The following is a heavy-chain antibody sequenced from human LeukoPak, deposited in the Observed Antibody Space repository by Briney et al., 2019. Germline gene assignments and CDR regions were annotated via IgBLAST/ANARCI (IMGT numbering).Heavy chain of an antibody. Sequence: SETLSLTCAVYGGSLSGYYWSWIRQPPGKGLEWIGEINHSGSTNYNPSLKSRVTISVDTSKNQFSLKLSSVTAADTAVYYCARRVRWLQLSPPDYWGQGTLVTVSS. D-gene: IGHD5-24*01. CDR1: GGSLSGYY. CDR3: ARRVRWLQLSPPDY. CDR2: INHSGST. V-gene: IGHV4-34*01. J-gene: IGHJ4*02.